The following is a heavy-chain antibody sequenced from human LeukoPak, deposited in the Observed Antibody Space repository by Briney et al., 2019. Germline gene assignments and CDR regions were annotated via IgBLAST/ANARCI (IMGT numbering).Heavy chain of an antibody. CDR3: ARARTEDIVVVPIDAFDI. J-gene: IGHJ3*02. CDR1: GGSISSHY. V-gene: IGHV4-59*11. CDR2: IYYSGST. Sequence: SETLSLTCTVSGGSISSHYWSWIRQPPGKGLEWIGYIYYSGSTNYNPSLKSRVTMSVDTSKNQFSLKLSSVTAADTAVYYCARARTEDIVVVPIDAFDIWGQGTMVTVSS. D-gene: IGHD2-2*01.